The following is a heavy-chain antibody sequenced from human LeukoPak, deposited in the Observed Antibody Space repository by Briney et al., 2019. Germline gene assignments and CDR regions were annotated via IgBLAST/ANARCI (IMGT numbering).Heavy chain of an antibody. D-gene: IGHD5-18*01. CDR1: GGSFSGYY. Sequence: ETLSLTCAVYGGSFSGYYWSWLRQPPGKGLEWIGEINHSGSTNYNPSLKSRLTISVDTSKNQFSLKLSSVTAAGTAVYYCARVGGKYSYDSNYWGQGTLVTVSS. CDR2: INHSGST. J-gene: IGHJ4*02. V-gene: IGHV4-34*01. CDR3: ARVGGKYSYDSNY.